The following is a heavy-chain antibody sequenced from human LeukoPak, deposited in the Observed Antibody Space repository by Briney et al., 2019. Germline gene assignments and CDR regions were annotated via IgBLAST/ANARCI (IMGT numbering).Heavy chain of an antibody. D-gene: IGHD3-22*01. CDR2: IYPGDSDT. Sequence: GESLKISCKGSGYTFTSYWIGWVRQMPGKGLEWMGIIYPGDSDTRYSPSFQGQVTISADESINTAYLQWSSLKASDTAMYYCARPYFYDSTGYFYYWGQGTLVTVSS. V-gene: IGHV5-51*01. CDR3: ARPYFYDSTGYFYY. CDR1: GYTFTSYW. J-gene: IGHJ4*02.